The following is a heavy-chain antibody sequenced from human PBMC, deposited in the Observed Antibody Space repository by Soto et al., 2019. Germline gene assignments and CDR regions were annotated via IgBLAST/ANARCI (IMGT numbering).Heavy chain of an antibody. D-gene: IGHD2-8*01. V-gene: IGHV3-23*01. CDR2: LSASGVMT. J-gene: IGHJ3*02. Sequence: EVQLLESGGGLVQPGGSLRVSCAASGFSFSTYGMSWVRQAPGKGLEWVAGLSASGVMTHYADSVKGRFTVSRDNSRNLLNLQMNSLRAEDTAEYFCAKDLAVVMKYVAGFFDIWGQGAMVTVSS. CDR3: AKDLAVVMKYVAGFFDI. CDR1: GFSFSTYG.